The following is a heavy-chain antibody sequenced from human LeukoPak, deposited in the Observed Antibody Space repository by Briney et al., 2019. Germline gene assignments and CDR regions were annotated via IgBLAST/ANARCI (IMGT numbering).Heavy chain of an antibody. V-gene: IGHV3-21*01. Sequence: GGSLRLSCAASGFTFSSYSMNWVRQAPGKGLEWVSSISSSSSYIYYADSVKGRFTISRDNAKNSLYLQMNSLRAEDTAVYYCAKDQGYSYGHSLDYWGQGTLVTVSS. CDR3: AKDQGYSYGHSLDY. CDR2: ISSSSSYI. J-gene: IGHJ4*02. CDR1: GFTFSSYS. D-gene: IGHD5-18*01.